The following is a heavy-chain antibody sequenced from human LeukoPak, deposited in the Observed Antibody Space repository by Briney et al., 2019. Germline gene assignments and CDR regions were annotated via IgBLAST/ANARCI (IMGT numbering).Heavy chain of an antibody. D-gene: IGHD2-15*01. CDR1: GGSFSGYY. Sequence: PSETLSLTCAVYGGSFSGYYWSWIRPPPGKGLEWIGEINHSGSTNYNPSLKSRVTISVDTSKNQFSLKLSSVTAADTAVYYCARVRCSGGSCYFYYYGMDVWGQGTTVTVSS. J-gene: IGHJ6*02. CDR2: INHSGST. V-gene: IGHV4-34*01. CDR3: ARVRCSGGSCYFYYYGMDV.